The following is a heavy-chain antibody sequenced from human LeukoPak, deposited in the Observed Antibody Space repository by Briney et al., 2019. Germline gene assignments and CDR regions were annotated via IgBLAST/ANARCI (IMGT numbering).Heavy chain of an antibody. V-gene: IGHV3-23*01. J-gene: IGHJ4*02. CDR1: GFTFSSYA. CDR3: AREACSGGSCCSGYFDY. Sequence: GGSLRLSCAASGFTFSSYAMSWARQAPGKGLEWVSAISGSGGSTYYADSVKGRFTVSRDNSKNTLYLQMNSLRAEDTAVYYCAREACSGGSCCSGYFDYWGQGTLVTVSS. CDR2: ISGSGGST. D-gene: IGHD2-15*01.